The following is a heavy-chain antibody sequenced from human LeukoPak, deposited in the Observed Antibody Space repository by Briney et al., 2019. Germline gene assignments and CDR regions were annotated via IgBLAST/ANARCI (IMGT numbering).Heavy chain of an antibody. Sequence: SVKVSCEASGFTFTSSAVQWVRQARGQRLEWIGWIVVGSGNTNYAQKFQERVTITRDMSTSTAYMELSSLRSEDTAVYYCAADKSYWGGSYYGPPLHWGQGTLVTVSS. J-gene: IGHJ4*02. D-gene: IGHD1-26*01. CDR1: GFTFTSSA. CDR3: AADKSYWGGSYYGPPLH. CDR2: IVVGSGNT. V-gene: IGHV1-58*01.